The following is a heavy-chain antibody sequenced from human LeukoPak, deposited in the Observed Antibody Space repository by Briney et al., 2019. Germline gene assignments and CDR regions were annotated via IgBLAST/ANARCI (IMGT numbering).Heavy chain of an antibody. CDR2: ISPNTGGT. J-gene: IGHJ3*02. Sequence: ASVKVSCKASAYSFTDHYVHWVRQAPGEGLEWMGWISPNTGGTIYAQKFQGRVTMTRDTSIITAYMGLSKLRSDDTAFYYCAREVGSGTFDIWGQGTMVTVSS. CDR3: AREVGSGTFDI. CDR1: AYSFTDHY. D-gene: IGHD6-25*01. V-gene: IGHV1-2*02.